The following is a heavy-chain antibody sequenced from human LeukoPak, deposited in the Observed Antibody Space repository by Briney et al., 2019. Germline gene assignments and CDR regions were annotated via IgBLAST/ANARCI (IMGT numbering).Heavy chain of an antibody. CDR3: ARVGYSSGWYPSGFFDY. J-gene: IGHJ4*02. CDR1: GGSISSYY. D-gene: IGHD6-19*01. CDR2: IYTSGST. V-gene: IGHV4-4*07. Sequence: PSETLSLTCTVSGGSISSYYWSWIRQPAGKGLEWIGRIYTSGSTNYNPSLKSRVTMSVDTSKNQFSLKLSSVTAADTAVYYCARVGYSSGWYPSGFFDYWGQGTLVTVSS.